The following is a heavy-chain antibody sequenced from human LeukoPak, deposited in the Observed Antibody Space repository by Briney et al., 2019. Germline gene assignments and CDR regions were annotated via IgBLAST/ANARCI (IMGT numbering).Heavy chain of an antibody. Sequence: GGSLRLSCAASGFIVSNNYMNWVRQAPGKALEWVSVIYIGDSAHYADSVKGRFTISRDDAKNTLYLQMNRLRAEDTAVYYCARSTTFYHGSGSNSASLDYWGQGTLVTVSS. CDR2: IYIGDSA. CDR1: GFIVSNNY. CDR3: ARSTTFYHGSGSNSASLDY. V-gene: IGHV3-53*05. J-gene: IGHJ4*02. D-gene: IGHD3-10*01.